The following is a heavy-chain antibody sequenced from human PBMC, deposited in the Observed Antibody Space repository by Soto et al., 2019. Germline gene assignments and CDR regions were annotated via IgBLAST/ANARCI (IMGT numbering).Heavy chain of an antibody. Sequence: GSLRLSCAASGFTFSSYSMNWVRQAPGKXLEWVSSISSSSSYIYYADSVKGRFTISRDNAKNSLYLQMNSLRAEDTAVYYCARDLGRITIFGVVTMGFDYWGQGTLVTVSS. CDR1: GFTFSSYS. CDR2: ISSSSSYI. CDR3: ARDLGRITIFGVVTMGFDY. V-gene: IGHV3-21*01. D-gene: IGHD3-3*01. J-gene: IGHJ4*02.